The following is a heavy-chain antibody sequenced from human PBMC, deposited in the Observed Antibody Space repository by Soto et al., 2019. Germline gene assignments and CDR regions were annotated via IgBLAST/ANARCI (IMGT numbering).Heavy chain of an antibody. CDR2: IYPGDSDT. J-gene: IGHJ3*02. CDR1: GYSFTSYW. CDR3: ASLTYYYDSSGPVPDAFDI. V-gene: IGHV5-51*01. D-gene: IGHD3-22*01. Sequence: PGESLKISCKGSGYSFTSYWIGWVRQMPGKGLEWMGIIYPGDSDTRYSPSFQGQVTISADKSISTAYLQWSSLKASDTAMYYCASLTYYYDSSGPVPDAFDIWGQGTMVTVSS.